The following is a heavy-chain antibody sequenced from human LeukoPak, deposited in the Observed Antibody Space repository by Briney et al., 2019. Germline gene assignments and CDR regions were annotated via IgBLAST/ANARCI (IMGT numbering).Heavy chain of an antibody. CDR2: IGPNGAST. CDR1: GFTFSNHF. CDR3: VKDLTGTWSFDY. D-gene: IGHD3-9*01. J-gene: IGHJ4*02. Sequence: AGGSLRLSCSTSGFTFSNHFMHWVRQAPGKGLEYVSSIGPNGASTLYADSVEGRFTISRDNSKNALYLQLTSLRLEDTALYYCVKDLTGTWSFDYWGQGTLVTVSS. V-gene: IGHV3-64D*06.